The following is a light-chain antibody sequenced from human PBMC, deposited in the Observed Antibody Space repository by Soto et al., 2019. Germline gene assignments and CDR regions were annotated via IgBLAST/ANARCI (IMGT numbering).Light chain of an antibody. CDR3: QQYNKWPLT. J-gene: IGKJ4*01. Sequence: EIVMTQSPATLSVSPGERATLSCRASQSVSSNLAWYQQKPGQAPRLLIYHASTRATGIPARFSSSGSGTEFTLTISSLQSEDFAVYYCQQYNKWPLTFGGGTEVEIK. CDR2: HAS. CDR1: QSVSSN. V-gene: IGKV3-15*01.